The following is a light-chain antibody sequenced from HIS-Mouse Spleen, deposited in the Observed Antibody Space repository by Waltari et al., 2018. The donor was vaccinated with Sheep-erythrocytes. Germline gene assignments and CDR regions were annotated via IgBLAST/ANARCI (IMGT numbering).Light chain of an antibody. V-gene: IGKV1-8*01. CDR3: QQSYSTPPT. Sequence: AIRMTQSPSSLSASTGDRVTITCRASQGISSYLAWYQQKPGKAPKLLIYAASTLQSGGPSRFSGSGSGTDFTLTISCLQSEDFATYYCQQSYSTPPTFGGGTKVEIK. J-gene: IGKJ4*01. CDR1: QGISSY. CDR2: AAS.